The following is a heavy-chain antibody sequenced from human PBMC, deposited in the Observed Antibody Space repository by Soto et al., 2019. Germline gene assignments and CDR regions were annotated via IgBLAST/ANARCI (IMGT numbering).Heavy chain of an antibody. CDR1: GDTFTTYW. CDR3: ARWGGRYCYSGSCYLFAS. V-gene: IGHV5-51*01. Sequence: GESLKISCRLYGDTFTTYWIGWVRQMPGKGLEWMGIIYPGDSNTRYSPSFQGQVTISADKSISTAYLQWSSLKASDTAMYYYARWGGRYCYSGSCYLFASWGQGALVTVSS. J-gene: IGHJ5*01. CDR2: IYPGDSNT. D-gene: IGHD2-2*01.